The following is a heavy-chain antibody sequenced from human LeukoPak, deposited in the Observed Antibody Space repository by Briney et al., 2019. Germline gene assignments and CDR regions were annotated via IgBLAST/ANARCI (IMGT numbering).Heavy chain of an antibody. V-gene: IGHV3-11*04. Sequence: GGSLRLSCAASGLTFSNAWMSWVRQAPGKGLEWVSYISSSGSTIYYADSVKGRFTISRDNAKNSLYLQMNSLRAEDTAVYYCAELGITMIGGAWGKGTTVTISS. D-gene: IGHD3-10*02. CDR2: ISSSGSTI. CDR3: AELGITMIGGA. CDR1: GLTFSNAW. J-gene: IGHJ6*04.